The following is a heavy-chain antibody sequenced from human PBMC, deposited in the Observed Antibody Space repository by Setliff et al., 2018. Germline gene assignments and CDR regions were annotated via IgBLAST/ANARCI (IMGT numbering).Heavy chain of an antibody. D-gene: IGHD2-8*01. CDR1: GDSIIDYY. CDR3: AREGFYCTNGICYRPFDY. J-gene: IGHJ4*02. V-gene: IGHV4-4*08. CDR2: IYSSGST. Sequence: SETLSLTCTVSGDSIIDYYWSWIRQPPGKGLEWIGNIYSSGSTNYNPSLKSRVTISVDTSKNQFSLNLTSVTAADTAVYYCAREGFYCTNGICYRPFDYWGQGTLVTVSS.